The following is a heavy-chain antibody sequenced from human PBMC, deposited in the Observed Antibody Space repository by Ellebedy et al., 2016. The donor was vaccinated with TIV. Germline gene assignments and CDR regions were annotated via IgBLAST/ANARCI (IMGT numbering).Heavy chain of an antibody. CDR2: MNPNSGNT. J-gene: IGHJ5*02. V-gene: IGHV1-8*03. D-gene: IGHD6-19*01. Sequence: ASVKVSCKASGYTFTGYYMHWVRQAPGQGLEWMGWMNPNSGNTGYAQKFQGRVTFTRDPSISTAYMELSSLSSEDTAVYYCARDGMAVAGGDFWFDPWGQGTLVTVSS. CDR3: ARDGMAVAGGDFWFDP. CDR1: GYTFTGYY.